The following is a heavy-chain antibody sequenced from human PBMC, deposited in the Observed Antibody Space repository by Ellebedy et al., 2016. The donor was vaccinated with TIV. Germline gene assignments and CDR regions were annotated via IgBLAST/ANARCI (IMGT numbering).Heavy chain of an antibody. CDR3: ARQEMATIGDSFDI. CDR1: GGTFNNDI. Sequence: AASVKVSCKASGGTFNNDIINWVRQAPGQGLEWMGWINPNSGDTNYAQKFQGWVTMTRDTSITTAYMELSRLRSDDTAVYYCARQEMATIGDSFDIWGPGTMVTVSS. J-gene: IGHJ3*02. V-gene: IGHV1-2*04. CDR2: INPNSGDT. D-gene: IGHD5-24*01.